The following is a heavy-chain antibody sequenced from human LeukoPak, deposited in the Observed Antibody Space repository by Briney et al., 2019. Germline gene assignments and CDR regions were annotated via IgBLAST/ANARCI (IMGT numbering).Heavy chain of an antibody. D-gene: IGHD5/OR15-5a*01. Sequence: GESLKISCKGSGYSFTSYWIGWVRQMPGKGLEWMGIIYPGDSESKYSPSLQGQVTISADKSISTAYLQWTSLKASDTAMYYCARIEGSTFDYWGQGTLVTVSS. J-gene: IGHJ4*02. CDR3: ARIEGSTFDY. V-gene: IGHV5-51*01. CDR1: GYSFTSYW. CDR2: IYPGDSES.